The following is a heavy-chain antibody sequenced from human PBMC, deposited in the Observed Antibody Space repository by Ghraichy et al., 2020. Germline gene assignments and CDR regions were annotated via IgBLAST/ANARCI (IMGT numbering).Heavy chain of an antibody. D-gene: IGHD6-19*01. CDR2: IYYSGST. Sequence: SETLSLTCTVSGGSISSYYWSWIRQPPGKGLEWIGYIYYSGSTNYNPSLKSRVTISVDTSKNQFSLKLSSVTAADTAVYYCARDHEDSSGWSGGRQAYYFDYWGQGTLVTVSS. V-gene: IGHV4-59*01. CDR1: GGSISSYY. CDR3: ARDHEDSSGWSGGRQAYYFDY. J-gene: IGHJ4*02.